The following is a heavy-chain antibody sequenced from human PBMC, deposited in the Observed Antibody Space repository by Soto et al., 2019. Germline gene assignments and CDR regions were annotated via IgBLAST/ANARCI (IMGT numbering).Heavy chain of an antibody. V-gene: IGHV1-2*02. J-gene: IGHJ4*02. CDR2: INPNSGAT. CDR1: GYTFTDYY. Sequence: QVQLVQPGAEVKKPGASVKVSCKASGYTFTDYYMHWVRQAPGQGLEWMGWINPNSGATHYAQNFPGRISMTRDTSISTAYMEVSSLRFDDTAVFYCAREAAAFDYWGQGTLVTVSS. CDR3: AREAAAFDY. D-gene: IGHD2-2*01.